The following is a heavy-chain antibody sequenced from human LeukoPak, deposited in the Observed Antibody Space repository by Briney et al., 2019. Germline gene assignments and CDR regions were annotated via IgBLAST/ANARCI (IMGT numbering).Heavy chain of an antibody. Sequence: PAGRSLRLSCAASGFIFSSYAMHWVRQAPGKGLEWVAVISYDGSNKYYADSVKGRFTISRDNSKNTLYLQMNSLRAEDTAVYYWATPGGSGSYWGGGDYFDYWGQGTLVIVSS. J-gene: IGHJ4*02. CDR3: ATPGGSGSYWGGGDYFDY. CDR1: GFIFSSYA. D-gene: IGHD1-26*01. V-gene: IGHV3-30-3*01. CDR2: ISYDGSNK.